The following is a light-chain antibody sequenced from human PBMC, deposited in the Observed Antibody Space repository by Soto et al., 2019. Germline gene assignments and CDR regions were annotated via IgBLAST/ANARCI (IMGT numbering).Light chain of an antibody. CDR3: QEYNSHS. Sequence: DIQMSQSPSSRSASVGDIVTITCRASQSIGIYLNWYQKKPGKAPKLLIHAASSLQSGVPSTFSGSGSGTEFTLTITSLQSDDFATYYCQEYNSHSFGGGTKVDTK. V-gene: IGKV1-5*01. J-gene: IGKJ4*01. CDR2: AAS. CDR1: QSIGIY.